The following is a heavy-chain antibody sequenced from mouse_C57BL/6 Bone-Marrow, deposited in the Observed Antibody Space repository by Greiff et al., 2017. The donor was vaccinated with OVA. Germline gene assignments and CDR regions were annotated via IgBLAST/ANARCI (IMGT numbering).Heavy chain of an antibody. J-gene: IGHJ2*01. V-gene: IGHV5-16*01. CDR3: AGGVLRSYYFDY. Sequence: EVQGVESAGGLVQPGSSMKLSCTASGFTFSDYYMAWVRQVPEKGLEWVANINYDGSSTYYLDSLKSRFIISRDNAKNILYLQMSSLKSEDTATYYCAGGVLRSYYFDYWGQGTTLTVSS. CDR1: GFTFSDYY. CDR2: INYDGSST. D-gene: IGHD1-1*01.